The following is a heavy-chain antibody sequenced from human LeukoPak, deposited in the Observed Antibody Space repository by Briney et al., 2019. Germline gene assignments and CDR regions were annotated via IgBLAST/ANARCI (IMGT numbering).Heavy chain of an antibody. J-gene: IGHJ4*02. Sequence: PGGSLRLSCAASGFTFHNAWMSWVRQAPGKGLEWVGRIKSKADGGTTDYAAPVKGRFTISRDDSKNTLYLQMNSLKTEDTAVYYCTTGLSSYGDYLDYWSPGTLVTVSS. CDR2: IKSKADGGTT. CDR1: GFTFHNAW. V-gene: IGHV3-15*01. CDR3: TTGLSSYGDYLDY. D-gene: IGHD4-17*01.